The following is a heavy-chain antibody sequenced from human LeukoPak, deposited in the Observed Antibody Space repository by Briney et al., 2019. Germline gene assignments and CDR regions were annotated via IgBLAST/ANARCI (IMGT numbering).Heavy chain of an antibody. Sequence: SETLSLTCTVSGGSISNYYWSWIRQPPGKGLEWIGYIYYSGSTNYNPSLKSRVTISVDMSKNEFSLKLSSVTAADTAVYYCARERGGSYSYGYFDYWGQGTLVTVSS. CDR2: IYYSGST. D-gene: IGHD5-18*01. CDR3: ARERGGSYSYGYFDY. J-gene: IGHJ4*02. V-gene: IGHV4-59*01. CDR1: GGSISNYY.